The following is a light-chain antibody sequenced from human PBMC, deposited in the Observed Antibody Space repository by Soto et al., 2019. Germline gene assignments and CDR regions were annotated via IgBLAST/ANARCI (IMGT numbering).Light chain of an antibody. J-gene: IGLJ2*01. CDR1: SSNIGSNT. CDR3: TAWDDSLNVVV. CDR2: SNN. V-gene: IGLV1-44*01. Sequence: QSVLTQPPSASGTPGQRVTISCSGSSSNIGSNTVNWYQKLPGTAPKLLMYSNNQRPSGVPDRFSGSKSGTSASLAISGLQSEDEADYYGTAWDDSLNVVVFGGGTKLTVL.